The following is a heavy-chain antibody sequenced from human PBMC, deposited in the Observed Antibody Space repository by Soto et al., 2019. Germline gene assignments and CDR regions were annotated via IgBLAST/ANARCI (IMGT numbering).Heavy chain of an antibody. J-gene: IGHJ6*02. CDR3: ARDIESALAARPGYYYGMDV. D-gene: IGHD6-6*01. V-gene: IGHV3-30-3*01. Sequence: QPGGSLRLSCAASGFTFSSYAMHWVRQAPGKGLEWVAVISYDGSNKYYADSVKGRFTISRDNSKNTLYLQMNSLRAEDTAVYYCARDIESALAARPGYYYGMDVWGQGTTVTVSS. CDR2: ISYDGSNK. CDR1: GFTFSSYA.